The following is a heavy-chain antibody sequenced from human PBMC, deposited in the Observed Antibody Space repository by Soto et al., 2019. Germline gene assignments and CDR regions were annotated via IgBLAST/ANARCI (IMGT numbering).Heavy chain of an antibody. CDR2: IYYSGST. V-gene: IGHV4-59*08. CDR1: GGSISSYY. CDR3: ARGFAGGSGHNYYYYMDV. D-gene: IGHD1-26*01. Sequence: SETLSLTCTVSGGSISSYYWSWIRQPPGKGLEWIGYIYYSGSTNYNPSLKSRVTISVDTSKNQFSLKLSSVTAADTAVYYCARGFAGGSGHNYYYYMDVWGKGTKVTVAS. J-gene: IGHJ6*03.